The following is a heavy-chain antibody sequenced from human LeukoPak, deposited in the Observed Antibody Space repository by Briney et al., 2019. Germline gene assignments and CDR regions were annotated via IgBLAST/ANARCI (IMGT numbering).Heavy chain of an antibody. D-gene: IGHD4-23*01. J-gene: IGHJ4*02. Sequence: GGSLRLSCAASGFTFSSYWMHWVRQAPGKGLVWVSRINSDGSSTSYADSVKGRFTISRDNAKNTLYLQMNTLRAEDTAVYYCARGWGYGGNRVDYWGQGTLVTVSS. CDR2: INSDGSST. CDR3: ARGWGYGGNRVDY. CDR1: GFTFSSYW. V-gene: IGHV3-74*01.